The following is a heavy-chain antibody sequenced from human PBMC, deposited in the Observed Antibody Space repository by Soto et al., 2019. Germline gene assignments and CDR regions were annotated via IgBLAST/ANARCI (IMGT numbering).Heavy chain of an antibody. J-gene: IGHJ4*02. D-gene: IGHD3-3*01. Sequence: GVSLRLSCAASGSTFSIYWMSWVRQAPGKGLEWVANIKQDGSEIYYVDSVKGRFTISRDNAKNSLYLQMNSLRAEDTAVYYCARDWRAIFGWVYWGQGT. CDR3: ARDWRAIFGWVY. CDR2: IKQDGSEI. CDR1: GSTFSIYW. V-gene: IGHV3-7*01.